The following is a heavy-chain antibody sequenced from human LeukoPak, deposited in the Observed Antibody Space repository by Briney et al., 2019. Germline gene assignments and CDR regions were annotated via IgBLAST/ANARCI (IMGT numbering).Heavy chain of an antibody. CDR3: AREARMWQYPPYFDY. D-gene: IGHD2-2*01. CDR1: GFTFTSHW. CDR2: IKHDGSER. J-gene: IGHJ4*02. V-gene: IGHV3-7*05. Sequence: GGSLRLSCAASGFTFTSHWMTWVRQAPGKGLEWVANIKHDGSERYYVDSVKGRFTISRDNAGNSVSPQMNSLRAEDTAVYYCAREARMWQYPPYFDYWGQGTLVTVSS.